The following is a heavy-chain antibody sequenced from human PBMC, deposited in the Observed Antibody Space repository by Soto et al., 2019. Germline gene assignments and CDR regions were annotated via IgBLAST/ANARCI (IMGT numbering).Heavy chain of an antibody. CDR3: AAHGLGVSSPPYFDT. D-gene: IGHD3-16*01. Sequence: QLVQSGSEVKKPGSSVKVSCQASGGTFSGYVVTWVRQAPGQGLEWMGEVVPLFGKTNYAQRFSGRITITAQESTSTAYMELRTLRSDDTAVYYCAAHGLGVSSPPYFDTWGQGTLVTVSS. CDR1: GGTFSGYV. J-gene: IGHJ4*02. CDR2: VVPLFGKT. V-gene: IGHV1-69*01.